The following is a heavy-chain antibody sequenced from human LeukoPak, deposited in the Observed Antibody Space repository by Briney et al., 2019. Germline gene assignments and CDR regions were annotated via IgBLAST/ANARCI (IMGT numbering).Heavy chain of an antibody. V-gene: IGHV3-30*04. J-gene: IGHJ5*02. Sequence: GGSLRLSCAASGFTFSSYAMHWVRQAPGKGLEWVAVISYDGSNKYYADSVKGRFTISRDNSKNTLYLQMNSLRTEDTAVYYCARGDSGHSSSCFDPWGQGTLVTVSS. CDR3: ARGDSGHSSSCFDP. D-gene: IGHD5-18*01. CDR1: GFTFSSYA. CDR2: ISYDGSNK.